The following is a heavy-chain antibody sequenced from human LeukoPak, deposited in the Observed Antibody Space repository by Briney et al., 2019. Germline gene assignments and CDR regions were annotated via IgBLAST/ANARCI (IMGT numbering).Heavy chain of an antibody. Sequence: ASVKVSCKVSGYTLTELSIHWVRQAPGQGLEWMGWINPNSGGTNYAQKFQGRVTMTRDTSISTAYMELSRLRSDDTAVYYCARANGDFWSGYPVNFDYWGQGTLVTVSS. V-gene: IGHV1-2*02. J-gene: IGHJ4*02. CDR3: ARANGDFWSGYPVNFDY. CDR2: INPNSGGT. CDR1: GYTLTELS. D-gene: IGHD3-3*01.